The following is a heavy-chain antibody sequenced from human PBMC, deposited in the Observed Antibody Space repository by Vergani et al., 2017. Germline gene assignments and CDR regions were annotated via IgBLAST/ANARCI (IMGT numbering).Heavy chain of an antibody. V-gene: IGHV4-30-2*01. CDR2: IYHSGST. J-gene: IGHJ5*02. CDR1: GGSISSGGYS. CDR3: ARAPRDNWFDP. Sequence: QLQLQESGSGLVKPSQTLSLTCAVSGGSISSGGYSWGWIRQPQGKGLEWIGYIYHSGSTYYNPSLKSRVTISVYRSKNQFSLKLSSVTAADTAVYYCARAPRDNWFDPWGQGTLVTVSS.